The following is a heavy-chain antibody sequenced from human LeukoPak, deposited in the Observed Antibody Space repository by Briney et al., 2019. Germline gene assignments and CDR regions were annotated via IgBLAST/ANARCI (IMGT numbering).Heavy chain of an antibody. Sequence: SVKVSCKASGGTFSSYAISWVRQAPGQGLEWMGRIILIFGTANYAQKFQGRVTITTDESTSTAYMELSSLRSEDTAVYYCARGVRGAKGSSWYGNWFDPWGQGTLVTVSS. V-gene: IGHV1-69*05. D-gene: IGHD6-13*01. CDR3: ARGVRGAKGSSWYGNWFDP. CDR2: IILIFGTA. CDR1: GGTFSSYA. J-gene: IGHJ5*02.